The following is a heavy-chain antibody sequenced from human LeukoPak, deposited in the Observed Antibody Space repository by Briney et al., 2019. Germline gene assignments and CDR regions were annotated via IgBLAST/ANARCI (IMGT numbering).Heavy chain of an antibody. D-gene: IGHD1-20*01. Sequence: SETLSLTCTVSGGSISSYYWSWIRQPPGKGLEWIGYIYYSGSTNYNPSLKSRVTISVDTSKNQFSLKLSSVTAADTAVYYCARYYNWNDPAFDIWGQGTMVTVSS. V-gene: IGHV4-59*01. J-gene: IGHJ3*02. CDR1: GGSISSYY. CDR2: IYYSGST. CDR3: ARYYNWNDPAFDI.